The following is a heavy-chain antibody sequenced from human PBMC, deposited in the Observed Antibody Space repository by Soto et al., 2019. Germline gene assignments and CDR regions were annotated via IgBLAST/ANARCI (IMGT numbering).Heavy chain of an antibody. CDR3: ARGNVRGGFAI. CDR2: IYDTWTT. CDR1: GGSMSENDYY. D-gene: IGHD3-10*02. J-gene: IGHJ3*02. V-gene: IGHV4-30-4*01. Sequence: QVQLQEAGPGLVRPSQTLSLTCTVAGGSMSENDYYWSWLRQAPGQGLQWIGYIYDTWTTSYNPSVKSRVTMSADTSRTQFYLKLTSVTAADTALYFCARGNVRGGFAIWSQGTLVTVSS.